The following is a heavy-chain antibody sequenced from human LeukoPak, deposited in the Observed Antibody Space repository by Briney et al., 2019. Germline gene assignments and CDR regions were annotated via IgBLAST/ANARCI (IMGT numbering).Heavy chain of an antibody. CDR1: GFTFSTYA. V-gene: IGHV3-23*01. J-gene: IGHJ6*02. CDR2: ISGSGGCT. D-gene: IGHD2-15*01. CDR3: AKESYFATAV. Sequence: HAGGSLRLSCAASGFTFSTYAMSWVRQSPGKGLEWVSTISGSGGCTYYADSVKGRFTISRDNSKNALYLQMNSLRAEDTAVYYCAKESYFATAVWGQGTTVTVS.